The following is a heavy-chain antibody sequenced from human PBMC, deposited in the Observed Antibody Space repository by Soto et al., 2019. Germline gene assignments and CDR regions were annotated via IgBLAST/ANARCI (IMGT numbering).Heavy chain of an antibody. J-gene: IGHJ4*02. CDR3: ARERAAAGFDY. CDR1: GYTFTSYD. CDR2: MNPNSGNT. Sequence: QVQLVQSGAEVKKPGASVKVSCKASGYTFTSYDSNWVRQATGQGLEWMGWMNPNSGNTGYAQEFQGRVTMTRNTSISTAFMDLSSLRSDDTAVYYCARERAAAGFDYWGQGTLVTVSS. V-gene: IGHV1-8*01. D-gene: IGHD6-13*01.